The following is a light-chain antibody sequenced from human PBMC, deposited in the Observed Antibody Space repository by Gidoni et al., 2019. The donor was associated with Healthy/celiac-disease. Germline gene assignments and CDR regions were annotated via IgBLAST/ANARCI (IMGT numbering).Light chain of an antibody. Sequence: DIVMTHSPDSLAVSLGERATINCKSSQSVLYSSNNKNYLAWYQQKPGQPPKLLIYWASTRESGVPDRFSGSGSGTDFTLTISSLQDEDVAVYYCQQYYSTPYSFGQGTKLEIK. J-gene: IGKJ2*03. CDR3: QQYYSTPYS. V-gene: IGKV4-1*01. CDR2: WAS. CDR1: QSVLYSSNNKNY.